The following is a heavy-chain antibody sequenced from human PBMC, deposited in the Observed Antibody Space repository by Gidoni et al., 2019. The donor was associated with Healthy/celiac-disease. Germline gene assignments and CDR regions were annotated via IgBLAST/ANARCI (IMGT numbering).Heavy chain of an antibody. CDR3: ARAGGSGSYYKPYYYYGMDV. CDR1: GYTFTGSY. J-gene: IGHJ6*02. D-gene: IGHD3-10*01. Sequence: QVQLVQSGAEVKKPGASVKVSCKASGYTFTGSYMHWVRQAPGQGLEWMGWINPNGGGTNYAHKFQGRVTMTRDTSISTAYMELSRLRSDDTAVYYCARAGGSGSYYKPYYYYGMDVWGQGTTVTVSS. CDR2: INPNGGGT. V-gene: IGHV1-2*07.